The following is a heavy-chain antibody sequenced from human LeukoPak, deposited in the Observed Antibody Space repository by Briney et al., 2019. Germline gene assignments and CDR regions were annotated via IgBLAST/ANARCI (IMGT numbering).Heavy chain of an antibody. CDR3: AREGVAQWLAIDHFDY. CDR2: FDPEDGET. J-gene: IGHJ4*02. Sequence: ASVKVSCKVSGYTLTELSMHWVRQAPGKGLEWMGGFDPEDGETIYAQKFQGRVTMTEDTSTDTAYMELSSLRSDDTAVYYCAREGVAQWLAIDHFDYWGQGTLVTVSS. V-gene: IGHV1-24*01. D-gene: IGHD6-19*01. CDR1: GYTLTELS.